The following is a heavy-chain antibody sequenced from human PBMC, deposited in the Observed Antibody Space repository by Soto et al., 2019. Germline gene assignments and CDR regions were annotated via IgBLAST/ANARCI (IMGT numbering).Heavy chain of an antibody. CDR1: GGTFSRYS. J-gene: IGHJ2*01. Sequence: ASVKVSCKASGGTFSRYSITWVRQAPGQGLEWMGIINPSGGSTSYAQKFQGRVTMTRDTSTSTVYMELSSLRSEDTAVYYCARGNYYDSSGPGWYFDLWGRGTLVTVSS. CDR3: ARGNYYDSSGPGWYFDL. D-gene: IGHD3-22*01. V-gene: IGHV1-46*01. CDR2: INPSGGST.